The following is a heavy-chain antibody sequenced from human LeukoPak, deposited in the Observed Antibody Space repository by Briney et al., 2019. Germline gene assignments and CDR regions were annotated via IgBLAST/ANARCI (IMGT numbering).Heavy chain of an antibody. D-gene: IGHD2-21*01. V-gene: IGHV3-7*01. J-gene: IGHJ6*03. CDR2: IKEDGSGK. CDR1: GFTFRSYW. CDR3: ARDVVVITTDKLYYYYYMDV. Sequence: GGSLRLSCAASGFTFRSYWMSWVRQAPGKGLEWVANIKEDGSGKYYVDSVKGRFTISRDNAKNSLSLQMNSLRAEDTAVYYCARDVVVITTDKLYYYYYMDVWGKGTTVTVSS.